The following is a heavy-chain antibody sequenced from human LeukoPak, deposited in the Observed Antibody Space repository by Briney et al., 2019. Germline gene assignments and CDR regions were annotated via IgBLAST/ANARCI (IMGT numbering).Heavy chain of an antibody. CDR1: GFTFDDYA. CDR3: AKDNDILTGYSSSFDY. V-gene: IGHV3-9*01. Sequence: GGSLRLSCAASGFTFDDYAMHWVRQAPGKGLEWASGISWNSGSIGYADSVKGRFTISRDNAKNSLYLQMNSLRAEDTALYYCAKDNDILTGYSSSFDYWGQGTLVTVSS. D-gene: IGHD3-9*01. CDR2: ISWNSGSI. J-gene: IGHJ4*02.